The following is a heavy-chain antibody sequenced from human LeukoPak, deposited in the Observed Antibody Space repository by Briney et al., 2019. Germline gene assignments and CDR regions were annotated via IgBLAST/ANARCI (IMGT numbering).Heavy chain of an antibody. CDR3: ASRYNWNYLLDY. J-gene: IGHJ4*02. Sequence: GGSLRLSCAASGFTFSNYWMHWVRQVPGKGLVWVSHINSDGRIINYADSVKGRFTISRDNAKNTLYLQMNSLRAEDTAVYYCASRYNWNYLLDYWGQGTLVTVSS. CDR2: INSDGRII. V-gene: IGHV3-74*01. CDR1: GFTFSNYW. D-gene: IGHD1-7*01.